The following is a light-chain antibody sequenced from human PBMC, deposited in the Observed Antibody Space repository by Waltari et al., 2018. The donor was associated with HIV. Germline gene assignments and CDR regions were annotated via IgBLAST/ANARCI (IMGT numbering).Light chain of an antibody. V-gene: IGLV3-10*01. CDR2: EDT. CDR3: YSIDSSATHWV. CDR1: ALPKKY. Sequence: SYELTQPPSVSVSPGQTARITCSGDALPKKYAYWYQQKSGQAPVLVIYEDTKRPSGIPDRFSGSISGTTATLTIGGAHVDDDGDYFCYSIDSSATHWVFGGGTKLTVL. J-gene: IGLJ3*02.